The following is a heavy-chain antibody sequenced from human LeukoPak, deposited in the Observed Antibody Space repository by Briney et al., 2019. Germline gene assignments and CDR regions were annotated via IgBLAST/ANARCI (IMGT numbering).Heavy chain of an antibody. CDR2: FDPEDGET. D-gene: IGHD3-22*01. CDR1: GYTLTELS. J-gene: IGHJ6*02. CDR3: ARDRPYYDSRKTVMDV. Sequence: ASVKVSCKVSGYTLTELSMHWVRQAPGKGLEWMGGFDPEDGETIYAQKFQGRVTMTEDTSTDTAYMELSSLRSEDTAVYYCARDRPYYDSRKTVMDVWGQGTTVTVSS. V-gene: IGHV1-24*01.